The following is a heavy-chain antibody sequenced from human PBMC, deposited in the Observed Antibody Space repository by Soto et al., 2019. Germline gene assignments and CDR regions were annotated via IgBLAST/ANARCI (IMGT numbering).Heavy chain of an antibody. CDR1: GGSISSYY. J-gene: IGHJ6*02. CDR2: IYSSGST. V-gene: IGHV4-59*01. CDR3: AGDESYRMDV. Sequence: PSETLSLTCRVSGGSISSYYWSWIRQPPGKGLEWIGYIYSSGSTNYNPSRKRRVTISVDSAKNQFTLKRSSVTAPYTAVYYCAGDESYRMDVAAQGTWVTDSS.